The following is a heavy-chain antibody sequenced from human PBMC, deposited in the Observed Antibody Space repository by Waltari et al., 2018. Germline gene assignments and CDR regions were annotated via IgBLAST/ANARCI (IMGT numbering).Heavy chain of an antibody. J-gene: IGHJ4*02. CDR2: IYSGGST. CDR3: ARVHTVTTYIGY. CDR1: GFTVSSNY. D-gene: IGHD4-17*01. Sequence: EVQLVESGGGLIQPGGSLRLSCAASGFTVSSNYMSWVGQAPGKGLEWVSVIYSGGSTYYADAVKGRVTISRDNSKNTLYLQMNSLRAEDTAVYYCARVHTVTTYIGYWGQGTLVTVSS. V-gene: IGHV3-53*01.